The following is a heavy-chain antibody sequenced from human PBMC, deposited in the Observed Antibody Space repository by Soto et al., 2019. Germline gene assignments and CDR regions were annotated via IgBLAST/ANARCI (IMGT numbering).Heavy chain of an antibody. D-gene: IGHD1-1*01. CDR1: GASFSDSY. CDR2: IIHSGST. Sequence: QVRLQQWGAGLLKPSETLSLTCAVYGASFSDSYWNWIRQPPGKGLEWIGEIIHSGSTIYNTSLESRVTISLDTSRKQFTLKMRSATAADTAVYYCAREVPSRYFDLWGRGTPVTVSS. J-gene: IGHJ2*01. CDR3: AREVPSRYFDL. V-gene: IGHV4-34*12.